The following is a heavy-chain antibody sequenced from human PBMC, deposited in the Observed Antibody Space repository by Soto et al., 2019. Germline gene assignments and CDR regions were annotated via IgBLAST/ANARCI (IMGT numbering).Heavy chain of an antibody. CDR3: TTEVLLWFGDVDY. J-gene: IGHJ4*02. CDR1: GFTFSNAW. Sequence: EVQLVESGGGLVKPGGSLRLSCAASGFTFSNAWMSWVRQAPGKGLEWVGRIKSKTDGGTTDYAAPVKGRFTISRDDSKNTLYLQMNSLKTEDTAVYYCTTEVLLWFGDVDYWGQGTLVTVSS. D-gene: IGHD3-10*01. CDR2: IKSKTDGGTT. V-gene: IGHV3-15*01.